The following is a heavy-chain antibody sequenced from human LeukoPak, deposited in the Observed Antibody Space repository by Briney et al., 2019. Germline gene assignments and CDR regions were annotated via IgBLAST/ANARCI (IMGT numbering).Heavy chain of an antibody. J-gene: IGHJ4*02. D-gene: IGHD3-10*01. CDR2: IYYSGST. CDR3: ARRLWFGDTIDY. Sequence: PSETLSLTCAVSGGSISSGGYSWSWIRQPPGKGLEWIGYIYYSGSTYYNPSLKSRVTISVDTSKNQFSLKLSSVTAADTAVYYCARRLWFGDTIDYWGQGTLVTVSS. CDR1: GGSISSGGYS. V-gene: IGHV4-30-4*07.